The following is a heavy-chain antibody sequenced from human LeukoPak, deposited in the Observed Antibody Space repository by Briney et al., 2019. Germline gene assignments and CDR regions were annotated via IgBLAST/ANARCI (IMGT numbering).Heavy chain of an antibody. J-gene: IGHJ6*02. CDR1: GFTFSSYA. V-gene: IGHV3-23*01. Sequence: PGGSLRLSCAASGFTFSSYAMSWVRQAPGKELEWGSAISGSGGSTYYADSVKGRFTISRDNSKNTLYLQMNSLRAEDTAVYYCAKDRGRGSGSYYKDQNFYYYYYGMDVWGQGTTVTVSS. CDR3: AKDRGRGSGSYYKDQNFYYYYYGMDV. D-gene: IGHD3-10*01. CDR2: ISGSGGST.